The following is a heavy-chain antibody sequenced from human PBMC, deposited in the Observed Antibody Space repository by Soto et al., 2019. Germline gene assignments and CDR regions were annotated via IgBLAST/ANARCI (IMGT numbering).Heavy chain of an antibody. J-gene: IGHJ6*02. D-gene: IGHD1-26*01. Sequence: EVQLVESGGGLVQPGGSLKLSCVASGFNLSGSTMYWVGQASGKGLEWVGRIRSKPNNYATAYAASVKGRFTISRDDSKNTAYLQMNSLKTEDTAVYYCTRPGYSSDDVDVWGQGTTVTVSS. CDR3: TRPGYSSDDVDV. CDR1: GFNLSGST. V-gene: IGHV3-73*02. CDR2: IRSKPNNYAT.